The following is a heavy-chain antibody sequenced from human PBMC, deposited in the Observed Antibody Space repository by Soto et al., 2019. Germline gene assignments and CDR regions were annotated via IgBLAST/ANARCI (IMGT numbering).Heavy chain of an antibody. Sequence: GGSLSLSCAASGFSFSDHAMHWVRQAPGQGLDWVSFISYDASHKFYADSVKGRFTISRDNSKNTVYLQMDGLRAEDTAVYYCASDMNTRYNSDYWGQGTLVTVSS. CDR2: ISYDASHK. CDR1: GFSFSDHA. D-gene: IGHD1-1*01. V-gene: IGHV3-30*04. CDR3: ASDMNTRYNSDY. J-gene: IGHJ4*02.